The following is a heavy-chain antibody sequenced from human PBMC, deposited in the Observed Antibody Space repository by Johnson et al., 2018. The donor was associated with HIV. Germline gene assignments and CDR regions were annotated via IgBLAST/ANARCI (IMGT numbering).Heavy chain of an antibody. CDR3: ARDSYDISCQQHDAFDI. V-gene: IGHV3-11*04. J-gene: IGHJ3*02. D-gene: IGHD3-22*01. Sequence: QVQLVESGGGLVKPGGSLRLSCAASGFTFNDYYMSWIRQAPGKGLEWVSYISNSGSSVYYADSVKGRFTISRDNAKNSLYLQMNSLRAEDTAVYYCARDSYDISCQQHDAFDIWGQGTMVTVSS. CDR1: GFTFNDYY. CDR2: ISNSGSSV.